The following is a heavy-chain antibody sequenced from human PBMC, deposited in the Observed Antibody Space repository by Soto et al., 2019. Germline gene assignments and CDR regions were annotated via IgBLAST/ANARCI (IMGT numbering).Heavy chain of an antibody. V-gene: IGHV4-61*01. CDR1: GGSVSSVTYY. J-gene: IGHJ5*02. D-gene: IGHD4-4*01. CDR3: ARADDYKSSWFDP. CDR2: INYSGST. Sequence: PETLSLNCIVSGGSVSSVTYYWSWIRQPPGKGLEWIGYINYSGSTNYNPSLKSRVSMSLDTSKNQFSLKLISVTAADTAVYYCARADDYKSSWFDPWGQGTLVTVSS.